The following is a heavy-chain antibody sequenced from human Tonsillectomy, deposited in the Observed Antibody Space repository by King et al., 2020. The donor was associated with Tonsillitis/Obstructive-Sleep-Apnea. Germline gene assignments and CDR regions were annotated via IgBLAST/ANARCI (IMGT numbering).Heavy chain of an antibody. D-gene: IGHD3-10*01. CDR2: IKSKTDGGTT. V-gene: IGHV3-15*07. Sequence: ERQLVQSGGGLVKPGGSLRLSCAASGFTFSNAWMNWVRQAPGKGLEGVGRIKSKTDGGTTDYAAPVKGRFTISRDDSKNTLYLQMNSLKTEDTAVYYCTTDPESYYYYYGMDVWGQGTTVTVSS. CDR1: GFTFSNAW. CDR3: TTDPESYYYYYGMDV. J-gene: IGHJ6*02.